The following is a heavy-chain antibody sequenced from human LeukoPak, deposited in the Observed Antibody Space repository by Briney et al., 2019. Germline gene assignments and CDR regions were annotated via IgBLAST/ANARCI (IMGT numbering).Heavy chain of an antibody. CDR3: ARDRNGDPRYYFDY. CDR2: ISYDGSNK. J-gene: IGHJ4*02. V-gene: IGHV3-30-3*01. CDR1: GFTFSSYA. D-gene: IGHD4-17*01. Sequence: GGSLRLSCAASGFTFSSYAMHGVRQAPGKGLEWVAVISYDGSNKYYADSVKGRFTISRDNSKNTLYLQMNSLRAEDTAVYYCARDRNGDPRYYFDYRGQGTLVTVSS.